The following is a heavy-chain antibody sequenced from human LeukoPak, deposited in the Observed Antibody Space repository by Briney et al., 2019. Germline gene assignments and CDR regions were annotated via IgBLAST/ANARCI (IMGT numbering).Heavy chain of an antibody. CDR3: AREEGITSMRSSDY. CDR2: INHSGST. D-gene: IGHD3-10*01. CDR1: GGSFSGYY. Sequence: SETLSLTCAVYGGSFSGYYWSWIRQPPGKGLEWIGEINHSGSTNYNPSLKSRVTISVDTSKNQFSLKLSSVTAADTAVYYCAREEGITSMRSSDYWGQGTLVTVSS. V-gene: IGHV4-34*01. J-gene: IGHJ4*02.